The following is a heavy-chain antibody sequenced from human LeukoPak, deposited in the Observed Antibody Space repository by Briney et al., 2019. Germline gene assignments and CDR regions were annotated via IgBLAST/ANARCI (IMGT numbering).Heavy chain of an antibody. Sequence: GGSLRLSCAASGFTFSDYYMSWIRQAPGKGLEWVSDISSSGSTIYYADSVKGRFTISRDNAKNSLYPQMNSLRAEDTAVYYCPREYTAHHIAAAGTQWGQGTLVTVSS. J-gene: IGHJ4*02. CDR1: GFTFSDYY. CDR3: PREYTAHHIAAAGTQ. V-gene: IGHV3-11*01. CDR2: ISSSGSTI. D-gene: IGHD6-13*01.